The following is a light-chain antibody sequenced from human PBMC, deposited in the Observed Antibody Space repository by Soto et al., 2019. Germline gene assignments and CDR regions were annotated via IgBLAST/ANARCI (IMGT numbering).Light chain of an antibody. CDR3: CSYTSSSIRV. V-gene: IGLV2-14*01. CDR1: SSDVGGYNH. J-gene: IGLJ3*02. Sequence: QSALTQPASVSGSPGQSITISCTGTSSDVGGYNHVSWYQQHPGKAPKLIIYEVRNRPSGVSNRLSGSKSGNTASLTISGLRADDEADYYCCSYTSSSIRVFGGGTK. CDR2: EVR.